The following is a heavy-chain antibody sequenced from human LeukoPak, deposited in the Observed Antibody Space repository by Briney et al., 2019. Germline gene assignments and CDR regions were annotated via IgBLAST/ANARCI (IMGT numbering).Heavy chain of an antibody. CDR3: AKGSYYDSSGSFYFDY. CDR2: INQDGSEK. CDR1: GFTFSSYW. Sequence: GGSLRLSCAASGFTFSSYWMGWVRQAPGKGLEWVASINQDGSEKYYVDSVKGRFTISRDNAKNSLYLQMNSLKAEDTAVYYCAKGSYYDSSGSFYFDYWGQGTLVTVSS. D-gene: IGHD3-22*01. V-gene: IGHV3-7*03. J-gene: IGHJ4*02.